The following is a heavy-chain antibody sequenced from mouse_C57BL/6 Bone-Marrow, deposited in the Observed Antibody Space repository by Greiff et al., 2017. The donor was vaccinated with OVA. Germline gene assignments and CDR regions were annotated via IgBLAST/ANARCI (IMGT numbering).Heavy chain of an antibody. CDR2: IYPGSGST. CDR1: GYTFTSYW. D-gene: IGHD2-1*01. Sequence: VQRVEPGAELVKPGASVKMSCEASGYTFTSYWITWVKQRPGQGLEWIGDIYPGSGSTNYNEKFKSKATLTVDTSSSTAYMQLSSLTSEDSAVYYCARDLLWEYFDVWGTGTTVTVSS. V-gene: IGHV1-55*01. J-gene: IGHJ1*03. CDR3: ARDLLWEYFDV.